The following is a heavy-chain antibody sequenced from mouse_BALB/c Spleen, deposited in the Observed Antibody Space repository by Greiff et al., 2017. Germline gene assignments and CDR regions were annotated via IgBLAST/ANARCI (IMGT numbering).Heavy chain of an antibody. CDR3: ARAGTEDFDY. D-gene: IGHD3-3*01. CDR1: GYSITSDYA. Sequence: EVQLQQSGPGLVKPSQSLSLTCTVTGYSITSDYAWNWIRQFPGNKLEWMGYISYSGSTSYNPSLKSRISITRDTSKNQFFLQLNSVTTEDTATYYCARAGTEDFDYWGQGTTLTVSS. CDR2: ISYSGST. V-gene: IGHV3-2*02. J-gene: IGHJ2*01.